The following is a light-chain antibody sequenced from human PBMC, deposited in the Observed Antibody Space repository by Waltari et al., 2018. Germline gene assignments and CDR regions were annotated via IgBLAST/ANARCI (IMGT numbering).Light chain of an antibody. CDR2: FGS. Sequence: DIVVTQSPLSLPVTPGEPASISCRSSQSLLDTNGYNLLDWYLQKPGQSPQLLIYFGSNRASGVPDRFSGSGSGRDCTLKISRVEAEEVGVYYCMQALQTPWTFGQGTKVEIK. J-gene: IGKJ1*01. CDR3: MQALQTPWT. V-gene: IGKV2-28*01. CDR1: QSLLDTNGYNL.